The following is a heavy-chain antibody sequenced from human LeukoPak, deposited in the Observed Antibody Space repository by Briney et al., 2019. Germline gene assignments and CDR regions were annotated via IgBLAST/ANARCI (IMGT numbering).Heavy chain of an antibody. Sequence: ASVKVSCKASGDSFTGSYFHWLRQAHGQGPEWLGWNNPDSGATEYAQKFQGRVTMTRDTSISTAYMELSRLRYDDTAIYYCAGDQWINGILTGYIVWGQGTMVTVSS. CDR1: GDSFTGSY. CDR3: AGDQWINGILTGYIV. V-gene: IGHV1-2*02. D-gene: IGHD3-9*01. CDR2: NNPDSGAT. J-gene: IGHJ3*01.